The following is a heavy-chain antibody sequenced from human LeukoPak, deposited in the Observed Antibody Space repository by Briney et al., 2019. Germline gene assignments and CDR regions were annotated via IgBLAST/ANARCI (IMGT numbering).Heavy chain of an antibody. CDR3: ARDPGMINYYYYMDV. V-gene: IGHV4-59*01. CDR1: GGSISSYY. Sequence: SETLSLTCTVSGGSISSYYWSWIRQPPGKGLEWIGYIYYSGSTNYNPSLKSRVTISVDTSKNQFSLKLSSGTAADTAVYYCARDPGMINYYYYMDVWGKGTTVTV. CDR2: IYYSGST. J-gene: IGHJ6*03. D-gene: IGHD1-1*01.